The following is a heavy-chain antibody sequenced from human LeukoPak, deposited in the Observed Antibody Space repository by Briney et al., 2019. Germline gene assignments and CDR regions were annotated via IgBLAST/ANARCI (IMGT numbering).Heavy chain of an antibody. V-gene: IGHV3-9*03. CDR3: AKDLYSRFRGGPQNNAFDI. CDR1: VFTFDDYA. CDR2: ISWNSGII. J-gene: IGHJ3*02. D-gene: IGHD5-24*01. Sequence: TGGSLRLTCAAFVFTFDDYAMHWVRQAPGKGLEWVSGISWNSGIIGYADSVKGRITISRDNTKNSLYLQMNSLRAEDMALYYCAKDLYSRFRGGPQNNAFDIWGQGTLVTVSS.